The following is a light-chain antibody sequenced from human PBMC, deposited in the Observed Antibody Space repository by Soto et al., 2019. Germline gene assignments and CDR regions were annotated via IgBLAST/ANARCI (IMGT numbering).Light chain of an antibody. V-gene: IGKV3-11*01. CDR3: QQRGSWPQLT. CDR2: DAS. J-gene: IGKJ4*01. Sequence: DILLTQSPATLSLSPGERATLSCRTSQSVDSSLAWFQQKPGQAPRLLIYDASNRATDIPTRFSGSGSGTAFTLTISSLEPEDFAVYYCQQRGSWPQLTFGGGTKVEI. CDR1: QSVDSS.